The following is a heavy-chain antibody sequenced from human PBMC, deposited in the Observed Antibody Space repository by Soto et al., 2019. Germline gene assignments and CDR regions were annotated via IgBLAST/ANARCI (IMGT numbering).Heavy chain of an antibody. CDR1: GFTFSSYG. J-gene: IGHJ6*02. CDR3: AKEVWSGPMDV. Sequence: PGGSLRPSCAASGFTFSSYGMHWVRQAPGKGLEWVAVISYDGSNKYYADSVKGRFTISRDNSKNTLYLQMNSLRAEDTAVYYCAKEVWSGPMDVWGQGTTVTVSS. V-gene: IGHV3-30*18. CDR2: ISYDGSNK. D-gene: IGHD3-3*01.